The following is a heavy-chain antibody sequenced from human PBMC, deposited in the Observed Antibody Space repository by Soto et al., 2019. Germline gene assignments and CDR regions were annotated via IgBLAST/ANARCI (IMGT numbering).Heavy chain of an antibody. J-gene: IGHJ5*02. Sequence: ASVKVSCKASGFTFTSSAMQWVRQARGQRLEWIGWIVVGSGNTNYAQKFQERVTITRDMSTSTAYMELSSLRSEDTAVYYCAAGDSSGWTGPLHWFDPWGQGTLVTVSS. CDR3: AAGDSSGWTGPLHWFDP. V-gene: IGHV1-58*02. CDR2: IVVGSGNT. D-gene: IGHD6-19*01. CDR1: GFTFTSSA.